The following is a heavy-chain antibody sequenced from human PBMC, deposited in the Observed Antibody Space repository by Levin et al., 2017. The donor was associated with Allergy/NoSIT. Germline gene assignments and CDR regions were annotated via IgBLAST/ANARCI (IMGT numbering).Heavy chain of an antibody. CDR1: GFTFDDYG. CDR3: ARVLYGYSSSWYYFDY. CDR2: INWNGGST. J-gene: IGHJ4*02. Sequence: ASETLSLTCAASGFTFDDYGMSWVRQTPGKGLEWVSGINWNGGSTGYADSVKGRFTISRDNARNSLYLQMNSLRAEDTALYYCARVLYGYSSSWYYFDYWGQGTLVTVSS. V-gene: IGHV3-20*04. D-gene: IGHD6-13*01.